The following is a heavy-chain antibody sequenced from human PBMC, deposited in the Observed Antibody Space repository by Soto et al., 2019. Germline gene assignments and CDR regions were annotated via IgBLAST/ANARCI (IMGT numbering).Heavy chain of an antibody. CDR1: GGSISSGPYY. D-gene: IGHD1-26*01. CDR2: IYHSGST. J-gene: IGHJ4*02. CDR3: ARIIVGATTYYFDY. V-gene: IGHV4-30-2*01. Sequence: SETLSLTCAVSGGSISSGPYYWARIRQPPGKGLEWIGYIYHSGSTYYNPSLKSRVTISVDRSKNQFSLKLSSVTAADTAVYYCARIIVGATTYYFDYWGQGTLVTVSS.